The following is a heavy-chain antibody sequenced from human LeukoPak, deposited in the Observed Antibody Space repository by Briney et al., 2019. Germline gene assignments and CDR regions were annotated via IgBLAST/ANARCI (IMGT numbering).Heavy chain of an antibody. CDR1: GGSISSYY. CDR3: ARGSGSPSFRFDY. Sequence: SETLSLTCTVSGGSISSYYWSWIRQPPGKGLEWIGYIYYSGSTNYNPSLKSRLTISVDTSKNQFSLKLSSVTAADTAVYYCARGSGSPSFRFDYWGQGTLVTVSS. CDR2: IYYSGST. J-gene: IGHJ4*02. D-gene: IGHD3-10*01. V-gene: IGHV4-59*01.